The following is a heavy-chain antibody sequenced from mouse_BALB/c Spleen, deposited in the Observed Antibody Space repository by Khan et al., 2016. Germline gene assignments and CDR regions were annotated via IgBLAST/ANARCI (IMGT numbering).Heavy chain of an antibody. CDR2: VWRGGTT. Sequence: QVQLKQSGPGLVQPSQSLSITCTVSGFLLTSYGIHWVRQSPGKGLEWLGVVWRGGTTDYNADLMSRLSIIRDNSKRQVFFKMNSMTMDDNDIYFCAKEECNYFMDYWGLGSSVTVSS. V-gene: IGHV2-5*01. J-gene: IGHJ4*01. CDR3: AKEECNYFMDY. D-gene: IGHD2-1*01. CDR1: GFLLTSYG.